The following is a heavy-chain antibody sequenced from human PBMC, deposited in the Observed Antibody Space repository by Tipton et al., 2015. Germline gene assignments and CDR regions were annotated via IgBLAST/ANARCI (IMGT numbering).Heavy chain of an antibody. CDR3: ARHVSFYYDTHGSDALDI. D-gene: IGHD3-22*01. J-gene: IGHJ3*02. CDR1: GYTFTRHW. V-gene: IGHV5-51*01. CDR2: IFPGDSDA. Sequence: QLVQSGAEMKKPGESLKISCRASGYTFTRHWIGWVRQMPGKGPEWVGIIFPGDSDARYSPSFQGQVTISVDKSISTVYLQWSSLKTSDTAMYYCARHVSFYYDTHGSDALDIWAQGTMVTVSS.